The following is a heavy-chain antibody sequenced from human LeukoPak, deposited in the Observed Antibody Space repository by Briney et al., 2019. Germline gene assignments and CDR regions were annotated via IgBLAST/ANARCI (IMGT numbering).Heavy chain of an antibody. Sequence: GRSLRLSCTASGFTFSSYAIHWVRQAPGKGLEWVAVISYDGSNKYYADSVKGRFTISRDNSKNTSYLQMNSLRGEDTAMYYCARTWGTNDYWGQGTLVTVSS. CDR2: ISYDGSNK. V-gene: IGHV3-30*01. D-gene: IGHD7-27*01. J-gene: IGHJ4*02. CDR1: GFTFSSYA. CDR3: ARTWGTNDY.